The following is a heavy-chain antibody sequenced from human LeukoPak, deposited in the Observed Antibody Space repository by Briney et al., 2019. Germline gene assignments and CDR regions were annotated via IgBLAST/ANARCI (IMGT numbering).Heavy chain of an antibody. D-gene: IGHD6-13*01. Sequence: VGSLRLSCAASGFTFSSYGMHWVRQAPGKGLEWVAVISYDGSNKYYADSVKGRFTISRDNSKNTLYLQMNSLRAEDTAVYYCAKVAAAALGPHDYWGQGTLVTVSS. V-gene: IGHV3-30*18. J-gene: IGHJ4*02. CDR2: ISYDGSNK. CDR3: AKVAAAALGPHDY. CDR1: GFTFSSYG.